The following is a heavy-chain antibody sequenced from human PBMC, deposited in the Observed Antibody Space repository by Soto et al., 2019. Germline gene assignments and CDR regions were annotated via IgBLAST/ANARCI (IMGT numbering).Heavy chain of an antibody. D-gene: IGHD2-2*01. CDR3: AREDSIIIPAVSDF. CDR2: ISRSDYT. CDR1: GFAFNNYG. J-gene: IGHJ4*02. Sequence: GGSLRLSCTVSGFAFNNYGINWVRQAPGKGLEWVSSISRSDYTYYSDSVKGRFTISRDNAKNSVSLQMNTLRVEDTAVYYCAREDSIIIPAVSDFWGQGTLVTVSS. V-gene: IGHV3-21*01.